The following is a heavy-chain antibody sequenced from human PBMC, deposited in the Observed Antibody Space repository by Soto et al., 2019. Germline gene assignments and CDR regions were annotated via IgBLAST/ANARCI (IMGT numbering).Heavy chain of an antibody. V-gene: IGHV1-69*01. CDR3: ASRERVEAFDI. CDR1: GGSFSSHA. Sequence: QVQLVQSGAEVKKPGSSVKVSCKASGGSFSSHAISWVRQAPGQGLEWMGGIIPILGSANYAQKFQDRLTITADGSTTTNYMEVKSLRSEDAAVYYCASRERVEAFDIWGQGKLVTGSS. J-gene: IGHJ3*02. D-gene: IGHD1-26*01. CDR2: IIPILGSA.